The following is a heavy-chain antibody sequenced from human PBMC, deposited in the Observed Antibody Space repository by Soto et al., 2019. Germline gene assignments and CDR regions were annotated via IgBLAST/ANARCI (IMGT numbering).Heavy chain of an antibody. CDR3: AKDMGTIPVAGTDYNWFDP. CDR1: GFTFSSYA. CDR2: ISGSGGST. V-gene: IGHV3-23*01. J-gene: IGHJ5*02. Sequence: EVQLLESGGGLVQPGGSLRLSCAASGFTFSSYAMSWVRQAPGKGLEWVSAISGSGGSTYYADSVKGRFTISRDNSKNTVYLQMNSLRAEDTAVYYCAKDMGTIPVAGTDYNWFDPWGQGTLVTVSS. D-gene: IGHD6-19*01.